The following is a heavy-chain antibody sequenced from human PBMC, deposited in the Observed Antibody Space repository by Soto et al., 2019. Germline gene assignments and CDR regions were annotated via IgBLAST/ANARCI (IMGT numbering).Heavy chain of an antibody. CDR1: GFTFSSYA. V-gene: IGHV3-30-3*01. D-gene: IGHD6-19*01. CDR2: ISYDGSNK. CDR3: ARVFSSGWYEVNYYYGMDV. J-gene: IGHJ6*04. Sequence: PGGSLRLSCAASGFTFSSYAMHWVRQAPGKGLEWVAVISYDGSNKYYADSVKGRFTISRDNSKNTLYLQMNSLRAEDTAVYYCARVFSSGWYEVNYYYGMDVWGKGTTVTVSS.